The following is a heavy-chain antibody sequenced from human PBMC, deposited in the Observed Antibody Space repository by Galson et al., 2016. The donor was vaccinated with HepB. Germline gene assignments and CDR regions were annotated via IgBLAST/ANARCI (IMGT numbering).Heavy chain of an antibody. V-gene: IGHV1-69*13. Sequence: SVKVSCKASGGSFSVFAINWVRQAPGQGLEWMGEIMPIFGTINYAENFQGRVTITADESTTTAYMHLSSLTSEDTAMYYCAMLDGYLWGQGTLVTVSS. CDR1: GGSFSVFA. J-gene: IGHJ4*02. CDR2: IMPIFGTI. CDR3: AMLDGYL. D-gene: IGHD5-24*01.